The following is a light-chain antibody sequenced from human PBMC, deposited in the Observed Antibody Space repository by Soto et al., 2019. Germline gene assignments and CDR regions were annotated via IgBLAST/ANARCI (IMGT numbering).Light chain of an antibody. J-gene: IGKJ2*01. CDR1: QYVDSMN. CDR3: QRYGDSPPKYS. Sequence: EIVLTQSPGTLSLSPGERATLSCRASQYVDSMNLAWYRQKPGQAPRLLIYGASNRATGIPDRFSGSGSGTDFTLTISRLEPEDFAVYYCQRYGDSPPKYSYGQGTKLEIK. V-gene: IGKV3-20*01. CDR2: GAS.